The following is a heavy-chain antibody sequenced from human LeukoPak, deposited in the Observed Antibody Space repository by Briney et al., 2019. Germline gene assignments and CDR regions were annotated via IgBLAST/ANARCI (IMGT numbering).Heavy chain of an antibody. D-gene: IGHD3-9*01. V-gene: IGHV3-23*01. CDR3: AKCILTGYYKGYMDV. Sequence: GGSLRLSCAASGFTFSSLGMSWVRQAPGKGLEWVSAISGSGVSTYYADSVKGRFTISRDNSKNSLYLQMNSLRAEDTAVYYCAKCILTGYYKGYMDVWGKGTTVTISS. CDR1: GFTFSSLG. J-gene: IGHJ6*03. CDR2: ISGSGVST.